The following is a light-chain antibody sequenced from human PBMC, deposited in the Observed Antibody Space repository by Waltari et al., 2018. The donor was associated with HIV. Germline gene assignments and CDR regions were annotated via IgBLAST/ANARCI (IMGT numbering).Light chain of an antibody. CDR2: AAS. V-gene: IGKV3D-11*01. Sequence: EILLKQSPATLSLSPGERATHHCRASQGLSDYLAWYQQKPGQAPRLLLYAASNRATGIPARFSGSRSGTDFTLTISSLEPEDFAVYYCQHRSSWLPYTFGQGTKLEIK. J-gene: IGKJ2*01. CDR3: QHRSSWLPYT. CDR1: QGLSDY.